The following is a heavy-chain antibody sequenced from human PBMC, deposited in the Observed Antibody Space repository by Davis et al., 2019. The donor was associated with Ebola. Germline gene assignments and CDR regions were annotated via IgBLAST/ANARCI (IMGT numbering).Heavy chain of an antibody. D-gene: IGHD1-14*01. CDR2: ISYDGSNK. CDR3: ARDLPGGDWYFDL. V-gene: IGHV3-30*04. CDR1: GFTFSSYA. J-gene: IGHJ2*01. Sequence: GESLKISCAASGFTFSSYAMHWVRQAPGKGLEWVAVISYDGSNKYYADSVKGRFTISRDNSKNTLYLQMSSLRAGDTAVYYCARDLPGGDWYFDLWGRGTLVTVSS.